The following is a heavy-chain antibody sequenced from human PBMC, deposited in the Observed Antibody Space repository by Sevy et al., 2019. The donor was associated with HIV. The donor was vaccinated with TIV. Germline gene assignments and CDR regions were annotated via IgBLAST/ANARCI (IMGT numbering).Heavy chain of an antibody. D-gene: IGHD3-3*01. J-gene: IGHJ6*02. CDR1: GGSISSGDYY. V-gene: IGHV4-30-4*01. CDR3: ARATIFGVVIESYGMDV. CDR2: IYYSGST. Sequence: SETLSLTCTVSGGSISSGDYYWSWIRRPPGKGLEWIGYIYYSGSTYYNPSLKSRVTISVDTSKNQFSLKLSSVTAADTAVYYCARATIFGVVIESYGMDVWGQGTTVTVSS.